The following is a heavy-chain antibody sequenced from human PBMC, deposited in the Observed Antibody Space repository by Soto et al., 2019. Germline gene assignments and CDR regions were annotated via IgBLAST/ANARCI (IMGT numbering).Heavy chain of an antibody. CDR2: ISGGSVTI. CDR1: GFTFSSCV. CDR3: AKELIDYGVFAY. V-gene: IGHV3-23*01. Sequence: GGSLRLSCAASGFTFSSCVMSWVRQAPGKGLEWVAAISGGSVTIYYADSVKGRFTISRDNSKNTLYLEMNSLRAEDTAVYYCAKELIDYGVFAYWGQGTLVTVSS. D-gene: IGHD3-10*01. J-gene: IGHJ4*02.